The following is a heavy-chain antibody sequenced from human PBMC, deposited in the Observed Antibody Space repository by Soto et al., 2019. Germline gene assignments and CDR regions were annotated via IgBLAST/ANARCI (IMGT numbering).Heavy chain of an antibody. D-gene: IGHD6-6*01. CDR2: IYHSGST. V-gene: IGHV4-30-2*01. CDR1: GGSISSGGYS. Sequence: PSETLSLTCAVSGGSISSGGYSWSWIRQPPGKGMEWIGYIYHSGSTYYNTSLKSRVTISVDRSKNQFALKLSSVTAADTAVYYCAGGIAARPLGYWGQGTLVTVSS. J-gene: IGHJ4*02. CDR3: AGGIAARPLGY.